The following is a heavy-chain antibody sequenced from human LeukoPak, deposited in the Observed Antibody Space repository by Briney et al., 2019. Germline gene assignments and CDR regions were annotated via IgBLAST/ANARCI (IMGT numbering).Heavy chain of an antibody. J-gene: IGHJ4*02. CDR3: RKPDY. Sequence: GGSLRLSCAASGFTFSSCEMNWVRQAPGKGLEWISYISTSGSTIYYADSVKGRFTISRDNAKNSLYLQMNSLRAEDTAVYYCRKPDYWGQGTLVTVSS. CDR2: ISTSGSTI. V-gene: IGHV3-48*03. CDR1: GFTFSSCE.